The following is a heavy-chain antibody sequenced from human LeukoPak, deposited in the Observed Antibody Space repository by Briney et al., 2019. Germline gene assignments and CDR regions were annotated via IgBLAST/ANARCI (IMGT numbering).Heavy chain of an antibody. V-gene: IGHV1-2*02. CDR1: GYTFTDYY. Sequence: ASVKVSCKASGYTFTDYYMHWVRQAPGQGLEWMGWINPNGGGTNYAQKFQGRVTMTRDTSFNTGYMELSSLRSDDTAVYYCARRYHYANSAYYYGFTHWGQGTLVTVSS. D-gene: IGHD3-22*01. J-gene: IGHJ4*02. CDR2: INPNGGGT. CDR3: ARRYHYANSAYYYGFTH.